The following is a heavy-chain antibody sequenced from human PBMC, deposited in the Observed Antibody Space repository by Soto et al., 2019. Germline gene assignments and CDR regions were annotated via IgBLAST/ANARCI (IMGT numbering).Heavy chain of an antibody. Sequence: QVHLQESGPGLVKPSGTLSLTCDVSGGSVSSTTWWSWLRQPPGKGLEWIGEVYHAGNTNYNPSLQSRVTMSVDKSKNQFSLKLNSVTAADTVVYYCARVFTSSGFDIWGQGTLVTVSS. J-gene: IGHJ4*02. CDR1: GGSVSSTTW. V-gene: IGHV4-4*02. D-gene: IGHD3-22*01. CDR3: ARVFTSSGFDI. CDR2: VYHAGNT.